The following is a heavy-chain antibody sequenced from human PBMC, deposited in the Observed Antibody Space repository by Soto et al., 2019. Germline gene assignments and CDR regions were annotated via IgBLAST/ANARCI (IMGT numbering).Heavy chain of an antibody. J-gene: IGHJ4*02. CDR1: GFTFSSYG. D-gene: IGHD3-22*01. CDR2: IWYDGSNK. CDR3: ARDPSYDSSGYFFDY. Sequence: AGGSLRLSCAASGFTFSSYGMHWVRQAPGKGLEWVAVIWYDGSNKYYADSVKGRFTISRDNSKNTLYLQMNSLRAEDTAVYYCARDPSYDSSGYFFDYWGQGTLVTVSS. V-gene: IGHV3-33*01.